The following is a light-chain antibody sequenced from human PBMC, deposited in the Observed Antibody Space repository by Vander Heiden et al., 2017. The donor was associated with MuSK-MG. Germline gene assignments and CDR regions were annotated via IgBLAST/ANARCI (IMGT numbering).Light chain of an antibody. V-gene: IGKV3-15*01. J-gene: IGKJ4*01. CDR1: QSVSSN. Sequence: IAMPQSSATLSVSPGERATLSCRASQSVSSNYAGYQQKPGQAPRRLLFGAATRTTGIPAKFSGGRSGTKFTLTISSLQSEDFAVYYCQQYNDWPPFTFGGGTKVEIK. CDR2: GAA. CDR3: QQYNDWPPFT.